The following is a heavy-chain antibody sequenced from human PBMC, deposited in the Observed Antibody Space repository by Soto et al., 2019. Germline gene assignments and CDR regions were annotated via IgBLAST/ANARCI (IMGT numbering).Heavy chain of an antibody. CDR2: IYYSGNT. D-gene: IGHD6-13*01. V-gene: IGHV4-30-4*01. CDR3: ARGPYSSRAVTAFDP. CDR1: GGSISSADYY. J-gene: IGHJ5*02. Sequence: QVQLQESGPGLVKPSQTLSLTCTVSGGSISSADYYWSWIRQPPGKGLEWIGYIYYSGNTYYNPSLKSLVTISLDTSTNQFSVRLSSVTPADTAVSYCARGPYSSRAVTAFDPWGQGTMVTVSS.